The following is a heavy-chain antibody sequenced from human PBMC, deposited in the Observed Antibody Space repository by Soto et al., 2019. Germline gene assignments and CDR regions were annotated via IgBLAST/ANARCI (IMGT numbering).Heavy chain of an antibody. J-gene: IGHJ4*02. V-gene: IGHV4-39*01. CDR1: GGSISSSSYY. CDR3: ARMVGLTGDHLRSVYYFDY. CDR2: IYYSGST. Sequence: PSETLSLTCTVSGGSISSSSYYWGWIRQPPGKGLEWIGSIYYSGSTYYNPSLKSRVTISVDTSKNQFSLKLSSVTAADTAVYYCARMVGLTGDHLRSVYYFDYWGQGTLVTVSS. D-gene: IGHD7-27*01.